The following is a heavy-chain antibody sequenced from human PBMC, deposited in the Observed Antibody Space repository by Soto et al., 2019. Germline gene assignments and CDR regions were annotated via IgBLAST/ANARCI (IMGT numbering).Heavy chain of an antibody. D-gene: IGHD6-6*01. CDR1: GGSFSGYY. CDR3: ARGLYGIAARPFDY. V-gene: IGHV4-34*01. CDR2: INHSGST. J-gene: IGHJ4*02. Sequence: SETLSLTCAVYGGSFSGYYWSWIRQPPGKGLEWIGEINHSGSTNYNPSLKSRVTISVDTSKNQFSLKLSSVTAADTAVYDCARGLYGIAARPFDYWGQGALVTVSS.